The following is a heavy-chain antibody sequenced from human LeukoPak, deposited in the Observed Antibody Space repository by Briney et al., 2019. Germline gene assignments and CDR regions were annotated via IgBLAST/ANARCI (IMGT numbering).Heavy chain of an antibody. CDR1: GGSISSGDYY. D-gene: IGHD1-1*01. CDR2: IYYSGST. Sequence: SETLSLTCTVSGGSISSGDYYWSWIRQPPGKGLEWIGYIYYSGSTYYNPSLKSRVTISVDTSKNQFSLKLSSVTAADTAVYYCARAGYNWNDVRFDPWGQGTPVTVSS. V-gene: IGHV4-30-4*01. J-gene: IGHJ5*02. CDR3: ARAGYNWNDVRFDP.